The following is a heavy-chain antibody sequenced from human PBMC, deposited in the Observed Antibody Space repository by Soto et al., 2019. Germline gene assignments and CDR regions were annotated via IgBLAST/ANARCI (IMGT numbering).Heavy chain of an antibody. Sequence: VGSLRLSCASSVFTFSIYAMSWVRHSPGKWLEWVSGIGGGNDDTYYADSVKGRFTISRDNSKSTLSLQMNGLRAEDTAVYYCAKDRMNHKSVCHRSDIWGQGPRVTVSS. V-gene: IGHV3-23*01. CDR1: VFTFSIYA. CDR2: IGGGNDDT. J-gene: IGHJ3*02. D-gene: IGHD3-16*02. CDR3: AKDRMNHKSVCHRSDI.